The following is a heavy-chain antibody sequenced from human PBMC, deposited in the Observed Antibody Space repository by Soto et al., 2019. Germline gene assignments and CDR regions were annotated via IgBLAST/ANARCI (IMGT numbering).Heavy chain of an antibody. CDR2: ITYDGSNK. CDR1: GFTFSSYS. J-gene: IGHJ4*02. CDR3: ARGAGITVAATSFDY. V-gene: IGHV3-30-3*01. Sequence: PGGSLRLSCAASGFTFSSYSMHWVRQAPGKGLEWVAVITYDGSNKYYADSVKGRFTISRDNSKNTLYLQMNSLRAEDTAVYYCARGAGITVAATSFDYWGQGTLVTVSS. D-gene: IGHD6-19*01.